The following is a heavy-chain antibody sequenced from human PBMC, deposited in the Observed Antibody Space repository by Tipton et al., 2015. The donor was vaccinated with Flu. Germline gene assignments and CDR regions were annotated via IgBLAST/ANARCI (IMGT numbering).Heavy chain of an antibody. CDR2: IYYSGST. D-gene: IGHD6-19*01. CDR1: GGSISSYY. J-gene: IGHJ1*01. Sequence: LSLTCTVSGGSISSYYWSWIRQPPGKGLEWIGYIYYSGSTNYNPSLKSRVTISVDTSKNQFSLKLSAVTAADTAVYYCARDLGVAVAGTGGFQHWGQGTLVTVSS. V-gene: IGHV4-59*01. CDR3: ARDLGVAVAGTGGFQH.